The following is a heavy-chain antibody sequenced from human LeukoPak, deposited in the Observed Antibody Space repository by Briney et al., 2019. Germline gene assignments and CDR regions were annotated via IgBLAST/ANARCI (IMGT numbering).Heavy chain of an antibody. Sequence: GGSLRLSCAASGFTFSSYWMSWVRQAPGKGLEWVANIKQDGSEKYYVDSVKGRFTISRDNAKNSLYLQMNSLRAEDTAVYYCARDKGPGRPRVDYWGQGTLVTVSS. CDR2: IKQDGSEK. J-gene: IGHJ4*02. V-gene: IGHV3-7*01. CDR3: ARDKGPGRPRVDY. CDR1: GFTFSSYW.